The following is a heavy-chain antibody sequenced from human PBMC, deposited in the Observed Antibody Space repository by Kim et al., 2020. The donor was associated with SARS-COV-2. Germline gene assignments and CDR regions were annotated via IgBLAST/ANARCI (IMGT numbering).Heavy chain of an antibody. J-gene: IGHJ4*02. CDR3: AKVPTLGGITMIVVVREYYFEY. CDR2: ISGSGGST. D-gene: IGHD3-22*01. V-gene: IGHV3-23*01. Sequence: GGSLRLSCAASGFTFSSYAMSWVRQAPGKGLEWVSAISGSGGSTYYADSVKGRFTISRDNSKNTLYLQMNSLRAEDTAVYYCAKVPTLGGITMIVVVREYYFEYWGQGTLVTVSS. CDR1: GFTFSSYA.